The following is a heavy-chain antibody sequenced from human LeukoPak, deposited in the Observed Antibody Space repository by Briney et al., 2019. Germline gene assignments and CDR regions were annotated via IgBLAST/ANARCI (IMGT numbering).Heavy chain of an antibody. CDR2: ISGSDGST. CDR3: AKVVAYSSSWYGDN. CDR1: GFTFSSYE. V-gene: IGHV3-23*01. Sequence: GSLRLSCAASGFTFSSYEMNWVRQAPGKGLDWVSAISGSDGSTYYADSVKGRFTISRDNSKNTLYLQMNSLRAEDTAVYYCAKVVAYSSSWYGDNWGQGTLVTVSS. J-gene: IGHJ4*02. D-gene: IGHD6-13*01.